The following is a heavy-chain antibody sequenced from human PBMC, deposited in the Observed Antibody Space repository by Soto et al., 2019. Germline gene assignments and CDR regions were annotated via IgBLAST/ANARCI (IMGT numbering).Heavy chain of an antibody. D-gene: IGHD2-15*01. Sequence: ASETLSLTCTVSGISNRDHYWSWIRQPPGKGLELIGFIYYSGSTNYNPSLKSRVTISVDTSKNQFSLNLRSVTAADTAVYHCARGGASSKYFDYWGQGALVTVSS. CDR1: GISNRDHY. J-gene: IGHJ4*02. V-gene: IGHV4-59*11. CDR2: IYYSGST. CDR3: ARGGASSKYFDY.